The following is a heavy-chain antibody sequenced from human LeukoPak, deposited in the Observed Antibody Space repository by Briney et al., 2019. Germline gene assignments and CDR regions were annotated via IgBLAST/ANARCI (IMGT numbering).Heavy chain of an antibody. CDR3: ARGKPMVRGVIDY. CDR1: GYTFTGYY. D-gene: IGHD3-10*01. CDR2: INPNSGGT. V-gene: IGHV1-2*02. J-gene: IGHJ4*02. Sequence: ASVKVSCKASGYTFTGYYMHWVRQAPGQGLEWMGWINPNSGGTNYAQKFQGRVTMTRDTSISTAYMELSRLRSDDTAVYYCARGKPMVRGVIDYWGQGTLVTVSS.